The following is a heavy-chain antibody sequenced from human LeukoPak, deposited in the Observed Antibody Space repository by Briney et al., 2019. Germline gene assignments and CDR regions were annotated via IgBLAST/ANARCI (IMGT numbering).Heavy chain of an antibody. Sequence: GGSLRLSCAASGFTFSSYGMHWVRQAPGKGLEWVAVISFDGSNKYCSDSVKGRFTISRDNSKNTLYLQMNSLRAEDTAVYYCAKDSEAYCSSTSCYGGLDYWGQGTLVTVSS. V-gene: IGHV3-30*18. CDR2: ISFDGSNK. CDR1: GFTFSSYG. CDR3: AKDSEAYCSSTSCYGGLDY. J-gene: IGHJ4*02. D-gene: IGHD2-2*01.